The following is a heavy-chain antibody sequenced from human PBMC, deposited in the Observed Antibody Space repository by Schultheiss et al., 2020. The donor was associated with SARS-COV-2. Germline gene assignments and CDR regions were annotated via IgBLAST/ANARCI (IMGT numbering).Heavy chain of an antibody. Sequence: SETLSLTCTVAGDSISSGDHYWGWIRQPPGKGLEWIGEIYHSGSTNYNPSLKSRVTISVDKSKNQFSLKLSSVTAADTAVYYCARRDGYNPSPFDYWGQGSLVTVST. J-gene: IGHJ4*02. CDR2: IYHSGST. CDR1: GDSISSGDHY. V-gene: IGHV4-39*07. CDR3: ARRDGYNPSPFDY. D-gene: IGHD5-24*01.